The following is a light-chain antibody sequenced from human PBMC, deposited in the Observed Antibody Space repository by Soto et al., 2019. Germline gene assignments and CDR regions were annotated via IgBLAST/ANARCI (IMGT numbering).Light chain of an antibody. CDR3: TSYTAGTTV. J-gene: IGLJ2*01. Sequence: QSALTQPASVSGSPGQSITISCTGTTSDIGGYKYVSWYQQHPGKAPKLLIYEVSHRPSGVSDRFSGSKSGKTASLTISGLRAEDEADYYCTSYTAGTTVFGGGTQLTV. CDR1: TSDIGGYKY. V-gene: IGLV2-14*01. CDR2: EVS.